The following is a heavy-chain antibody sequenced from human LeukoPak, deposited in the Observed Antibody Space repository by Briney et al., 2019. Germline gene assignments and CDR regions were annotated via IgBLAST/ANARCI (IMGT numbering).Heavy chain of an antibody. CDR3: ARDGRQANAFDI. CDR2: INPNSGGT. D-gene: IGHD6-6*01. Sequence: GASVKVSCKASGYTFTGYYIHWVRQAPGQGLEWMGRINPNSGGTNCAQKFQDRVTMTWDTSIRTAYMELTRLRSDDTAVYYCARDGRQANAFDIWGQGTMVTVSS. CDR1: GYTFTGYY. J-gene: IGHJ3*02. V-gene: IGHV1-2*06.